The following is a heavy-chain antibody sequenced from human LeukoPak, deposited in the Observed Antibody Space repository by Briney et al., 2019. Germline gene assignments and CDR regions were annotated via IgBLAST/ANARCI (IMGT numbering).Heavy chain of an antibody. J-gene: IGHJ3*02. CDR2: ISSSSSTI. V-gene: IGHV3-48*01. CDR1: GFTFSSYS. D-gene: IGHD3-22*01. CDR3: ASETYYYDSSGYYYGHRAFDI. Sequence: GGSLRLSCAASGFTFSSYSMNWVRQAPGKGLEWLSYISSSSSTIYYADSVKGRFTISRDNAKNSLYLQMNSLRAEDTAVYYCASETYYYDSSGYYYGHRAFDIWGQGTMVTVSS.